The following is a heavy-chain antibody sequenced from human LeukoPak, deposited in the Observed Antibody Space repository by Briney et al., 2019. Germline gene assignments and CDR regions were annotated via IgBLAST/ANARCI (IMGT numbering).Heavy chain of an antibody. Sequence: SETLSLTCTVSGGSISSGDYYWSWIRQPPGKGLEWIGYIYYSGSTYYNPSLKSRVTISVDTSKNQFSLKLSSVTAADTAVYYCARYCSSTSCYQLGFDPWGQGTLVTASS. CDR2: IYYSGST. D-gene: IGHD2-2*01. CDR3: ARYCSSTSCYQLGFDP. CDR1: GGSISSGDYY. J-gene: IGHJ5*02. V-gene: IGHV4-30-4*01.